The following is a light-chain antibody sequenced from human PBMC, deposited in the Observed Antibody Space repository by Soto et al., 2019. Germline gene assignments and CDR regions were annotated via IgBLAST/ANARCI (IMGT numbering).Light chain of an antibody. CDR3: QQRSNWIT. V-gene: IGKV3D-20*02. CDR2: DAS. CDR1: QSVSSSY. Sequence: IVLTQSPATLSLSPGERATLSCRASQSVSSSYLAWYQQKPGQAPRLVIYDASNRATGIPARFSGSGSRTDFTLTLSSLEPEDFAVYYCQQRSNWITSGQGTRLEIK. J-gene: IGKJ5*01.